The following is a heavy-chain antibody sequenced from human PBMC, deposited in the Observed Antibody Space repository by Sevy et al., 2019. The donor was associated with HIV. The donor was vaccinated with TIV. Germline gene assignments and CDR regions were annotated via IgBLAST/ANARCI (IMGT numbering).Heavy chain of an antibody. CDR1: GFYFSTYV. CDR2: IKSDVTNK. D-gene: IGHD4-17*01. V-gene: IGHV3-33*06. CDR3: AKGYGDDYECWYFDL. J-gene: IGHJ2*01. Sequence: GGSLRLSCAASGFYFSTYVIHWVRQAPGKGLEWVAVIKSDVTNKYYADSVKGRFTISRKDSKNTLYLQMNGLRIDDKAIDYCAKGYGDDYECWYFDLWGRGTLVTVSS.